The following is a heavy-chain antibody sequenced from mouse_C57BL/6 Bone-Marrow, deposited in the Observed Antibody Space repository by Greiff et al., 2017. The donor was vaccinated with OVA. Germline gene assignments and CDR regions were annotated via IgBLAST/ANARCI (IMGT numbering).Heavy chain of an antibody. CDR3: ALRGFAY. V-gene: IGHV1-26*01. CDR2: INPNNGGT. Sequence: VQLQQSGPELVKPGASVKISCKASGYTFTDYYMNWVQQSHGKSLEWIGDINPNNGGTSYNQKFKGKATLTVDKSSSTAYMELRSLTSEDSAVYYCALRGFAYWGQGTLVTVSA. J-gene: IGHJ3*01. CDR1: GYTFTDYY. D-gene: IGHD2-12*01.